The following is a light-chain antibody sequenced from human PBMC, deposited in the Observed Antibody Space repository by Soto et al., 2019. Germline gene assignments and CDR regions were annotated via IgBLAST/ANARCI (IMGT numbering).Light chain of an antibody. V-gene: IGKV1-5*03. CDR1: QDISNY. CDR2: KAS. CDR3: QHYNSYSEA. J-gene: IGKJ1*01. Sequence: IRMTHSPSSFSASTGDRVTITFQASQDISNYLNWYQQKPGKAPKLLIYKASTLKSGVPSRFSGSGSGTEFTLTISSLQPDDFATYYCQHYNSYSEAFGQGPKVDIK.